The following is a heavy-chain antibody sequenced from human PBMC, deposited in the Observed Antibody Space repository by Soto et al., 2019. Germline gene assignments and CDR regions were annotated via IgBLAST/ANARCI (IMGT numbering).Heavy chain of an antibody. CDR2: IYPGDSDT. D-gene: IGHD3-22*01. Sequence: GESLKISCNGSGYSFTSYWIGWVRQMPGKGLEWMGIIYPGDSDTRYSPSFQGQVTISADKSISTAYLQWSSLKASDTAMYYCATQYYYDSSGYPDAFDIWGQGTMVTVSS. J-gene: IGHJ3*02. CDR3: ATQYYYDSSGYPDAFDI. CDR1: GYSFTSYW. V-gene: IGHV5-51*01.